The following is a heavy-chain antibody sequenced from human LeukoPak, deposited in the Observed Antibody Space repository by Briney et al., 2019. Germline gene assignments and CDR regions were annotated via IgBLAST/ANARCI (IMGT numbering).Heavy chain of an antibody. CDR3: AGYSSGWFDYYYYGMDV. V-gene: IGHV3-33*03. J-gene: IGHJ6*02. D-gene: IGHD6-19*01. Sequence: GGSLRLSCAASGFTFSSYGMHWVRQAPGKGLEWVAVIWYDGSNKYYADSVKGRFTISRDNSKNTLYLQMNSLRAEDTAVYYCAGYSSGWFDYYYYGMDVWGQGTTVTVSS. CDR1: GFTFSSYG. CDR2: IWYDGSNK.